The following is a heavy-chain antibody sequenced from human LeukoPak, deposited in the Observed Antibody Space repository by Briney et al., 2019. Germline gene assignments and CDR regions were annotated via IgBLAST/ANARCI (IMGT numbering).Heavy chain of an antibody. V-gene: IGHV3-23*01. J-gene: IGHJ4*02. CDR3: AKDRSLPYYYGSGSYFSSIEVGFDY. D-gene: IGHD3-10*01. Sequence: GGSLRLSCAASGFTFSSYAMSWVRQAPGKGLEWVSAISGSGGSTYYADSVKGRFTISRDNSKNTLYLQMNSLRAEDTAVYYCAKDRSLPYYYGSGSYFSSIEVGFDYWGQGTLVTVSS. CDR2: ISGSGGST. CDR1: GFTFSSYA.